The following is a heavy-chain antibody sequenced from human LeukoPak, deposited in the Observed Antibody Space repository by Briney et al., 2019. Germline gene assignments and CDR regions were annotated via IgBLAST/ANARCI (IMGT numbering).Heavy chain of an antibody. Sequence: GGSLRLSCAASGFTFSSYAMSWVRQAPGQGLEWVSAISGSGGSTYYADSVKGRFTISRDNSMNTLYLQMNSLRAEDTAVYYCAKDETGIAVAGNQPYFDYWGQGTLVTVSS. V-gene: IGHV3-23*01. CDR3: AKDETGIAVAGNQPYFDY. CDR1: GFTFSSYA. D-gene: IGHD6-19*01. CDR2: ISGSGGST. J-gene: IGHJ4*02.